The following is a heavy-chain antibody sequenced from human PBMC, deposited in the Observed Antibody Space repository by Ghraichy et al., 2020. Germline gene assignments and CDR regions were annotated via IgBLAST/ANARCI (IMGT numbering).Heavy chain of an antibody. D-gene: IGHD2-2*01. Sequence: GGSLRLTCAASGFTFSSYWMYWVRQAPGKGLVWVSHINNGGSHINYADSVKGRFTISRDNAKNTLYLQMNSLRAEDTAVYYCARGYCSSTSCDYYYGMDVWGQGTTVTVSS. V-gene: IGHV3-74*01. CDR2: INNGGSHI. J-gene: IGHJ6*02. CDR3: ARGYCSSTSCDYYYGMDV. CDR1: GFTFSSYW.